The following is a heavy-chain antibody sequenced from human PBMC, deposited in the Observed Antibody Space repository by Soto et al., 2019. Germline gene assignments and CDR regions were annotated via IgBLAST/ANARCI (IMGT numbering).Heavy chain of an antibody. CDR2: ISYDGSNK. V-gene: IGHV3-30*18. D-gene: IGHD3-22*01. CDR1: GFTFSSYG. Sequence: QVQLVESGGGVVQPGRSLRLSCAASGFTFSSYGMHWVRQAPGKGLEWVAVISYDGSNKYYADSVKGRFTISRDNSKNTLYLQMNSLRADDTAVYYCAKGGSSGYYLKYYFDYWGQGTLVTVSS. J-gene: IGHJ4*02. CDR3: AKGGSSGYYLKYYFDY.